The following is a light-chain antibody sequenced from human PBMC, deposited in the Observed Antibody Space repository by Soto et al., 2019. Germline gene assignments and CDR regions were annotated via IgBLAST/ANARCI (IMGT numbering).Light chain of an antibody. J-gene: IGKJ4*01. CDR3: QQYDNYPLT. V-gene: IGKV1-5*03. Sequence: DIEMTQSPSTLSASVGDRVTITCRASQSITTWLAWYQQKPGKAPKLLIYKATNVQTGVPSRFSGSGSGTEFSLTISSLQPEDFAIYYCQQYDNYPLTFGGGTKVEIK. CDR2: KAT. CDR1: QSITTW.